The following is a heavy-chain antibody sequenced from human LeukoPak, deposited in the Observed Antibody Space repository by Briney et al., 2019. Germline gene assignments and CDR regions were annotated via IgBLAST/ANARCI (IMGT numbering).Heavy chain of an antibody. Sequence: GGSLDLSCAASGFPFSGYGMHWVRQAPGKGLEWVAVISYDGSNKYYADSVKGRFTISRDNSKNTLYLQMNSLRAEDTAVYYCAKSDTAMADYWGQGTLVTVSS. CDR2: ISYDGSNK. V-gene: IGHV3-30*18. CDR1: GFPFSGYG. CDR3: AKSDTAMADY. J-gene: IGHJ4*02. D-gene: IGHD5-18*01.